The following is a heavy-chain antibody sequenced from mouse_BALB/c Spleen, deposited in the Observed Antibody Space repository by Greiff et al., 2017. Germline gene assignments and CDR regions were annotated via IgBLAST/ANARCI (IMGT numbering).Heavy chain of an antibody. Sequence: QLKESGAELVKPGASVKMSCKASGYTFTSYWMHWVKQRPGQGLEWIGVIDPSDSYTSYNQKFKGKATLTVDTSSSTAYMQLSSLTSEDSAVYYCTRFPYYYGSSPGWFAYWGQGTLVTVSA. CDR3: TRFPYYYGSSPGWFAY. CDR2: IDPSDSYT. CDR1: GYTFTSYW. V-gene: IGHV1S127*01. J-gene: IGHJ3*01. D-gene: IGHD1-1*01.